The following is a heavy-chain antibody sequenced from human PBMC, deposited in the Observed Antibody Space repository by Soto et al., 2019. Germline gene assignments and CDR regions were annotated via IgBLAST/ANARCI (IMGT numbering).Heavy chain of an antibody. CDR3: ASKFGELLADAFDI. CDR1: GGSITSSSYY. V-gene: IGHV4-61*05. D-gene: IGHD3-10*01. Sequence: SETLCLTCTVSGGSITSSSYYWGWIRQPPGKGLEWIGYIYYSGSTNYNPSLKSRVTISVDTSKNQFSLKLSSVTAADTAVYYCASKFGELLADAFDIWGQGTVVTVSS. J-gene: IGHJ3*02. CDR2: IYYSGST.